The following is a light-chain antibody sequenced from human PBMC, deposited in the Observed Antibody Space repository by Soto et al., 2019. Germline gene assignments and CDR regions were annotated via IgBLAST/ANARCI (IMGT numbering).Light chain of an antibody. J-gene: IGKJ4*01. V-gene: IGKV3-15*01. CDR3: LQYTNWPLT. Sequence: EIVMTQSPATLSVSPGERATLSCRASQNIYSNLAWYQQKPGQAPRLLIYGASIRATGIPGSFSGSGSGTDFTLTISSLQSEDFGLYYCLQYTNWPLTFGGGTKVEIK. CDR2: GAS. CDR1: QNIYSN.